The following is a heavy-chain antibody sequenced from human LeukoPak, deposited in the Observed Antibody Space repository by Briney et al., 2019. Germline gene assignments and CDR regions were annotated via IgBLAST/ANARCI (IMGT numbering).Heavy chain of an antibody. CDR3: ARLGAMATITSYYYGMDV. Sequence: PGGSLRLSCAASGFTFSSYEMNWVRQAPGKGLEWVSYSSSSGSAIYYADSVKGRYTISRDNAKNSLYLLMNSLRAEDTAVYYCARLGAMATITSYYYGMDVWGEGTT. CDR2: SSSSGSAI. D-gene: IGHD5-24*01. CDR1: GFTFSSYE. V-gene: IGHV3-48*03. J-gene: IGHJ6*01.